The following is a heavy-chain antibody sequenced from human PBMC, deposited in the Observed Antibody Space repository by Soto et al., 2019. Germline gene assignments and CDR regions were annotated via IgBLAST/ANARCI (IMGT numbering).Heavy chain of an antibody. CDR2: ISGNGGAT. CDR3: AKGGLWFGAGGVDS. D-gene: IGHD3-10*01. V-gene: IGHV3-23*01. Sequence: GGSLRLSCAASGFTFGSCAMNWVRQAPGKGLDWVSAISGNGGATYSADSVKGRFTISRDNSKNTLYLQMNSLRAEDTAVYYCAKGGLWFGAGGVDSWGQGTLVTVSS. CDR1: GFTFGSCA. J-gene: IGHJ4*02.